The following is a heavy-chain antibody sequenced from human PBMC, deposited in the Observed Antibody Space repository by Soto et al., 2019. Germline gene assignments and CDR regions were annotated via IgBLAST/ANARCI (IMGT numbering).Heavy chain of an antibody. CDR3: ARDRPLTGGYYYYGMDV. CDR2: IGTAGDT. J-gene: IGHJ6*02. D-gene: IGHD3-9*01. CDR1: GFTFSSYD. V-gene: IGHV3-13*01. Sequence: GGSLRLSCAASGFTFSSYDMHWVRQATGKGLEWVSAIGTAGDTYYPGSVKGRFTISRENAKNSLYLQMNSLRAEDTAVYYCARDRPLTGGYYYYGMDVWGQGTTVTVSS.